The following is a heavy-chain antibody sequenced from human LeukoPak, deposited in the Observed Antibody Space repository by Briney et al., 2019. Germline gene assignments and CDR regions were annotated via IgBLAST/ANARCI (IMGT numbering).Heavy chain of an antibody. V-gene: IGHV4-34*01. CDR3: ARERRYYGSGSYVDY. J-gene: IGHJ4*02. CDR2: INHSGST. Sequence: SETLSLTCAVYGGSFSGYYWSWIRQPPGKGLEWIGEINHSGSTNHNPSLKSRVTISVDTSKNQFSLKLSSVTAADTAVYYCARERRYYGSGSYVDYWGQGTLVTVSS. D-gene: IGHD3-10*01. CDR1: GGSFSGYY.